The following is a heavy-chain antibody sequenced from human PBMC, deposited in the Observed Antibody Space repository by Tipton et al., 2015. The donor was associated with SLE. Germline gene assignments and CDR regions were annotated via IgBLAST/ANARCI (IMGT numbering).Heavy chain of an antibody. CDR1: GGSISSPY. CDR3: SRFTMVQDYYFDY. J-gene: IGHJ4*02. D-gene: IGHD3-10*01. CDR2: IYTSGST. V-gene: IGHV4-4*08. Sequence: TLSLTCTVSGGSISSPYWSWIRQPPGKGLEWIGYIYTSGSTNYNPSLKSRVTISVDTSKNQFSLKLSSVTAADTAVYYCSRFTMVQDYYFDYWGQGTLVTVSS.